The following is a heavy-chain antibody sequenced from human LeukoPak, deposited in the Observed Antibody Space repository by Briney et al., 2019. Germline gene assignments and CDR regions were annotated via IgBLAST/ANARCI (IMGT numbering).Heavy chain of an antibody. CDR3: ARDLLGWELHYFDY. J-gene: IGHJ4*02. CDR2: ISENSGDT. D-gene: IGHD1-26*01. Sequence: GGSLRLSCVASGFTFSASYMTWVRQPPGKGLEWLSYISENSGDTNYADSVKGRFTVSRDNAKNSLYLQMNSLRAEDTAVYYCARDLLGWELHYFDYWGQGTLVTVSS. V-gene: IGHV3-11*06. CDR1: GFTFSASY.